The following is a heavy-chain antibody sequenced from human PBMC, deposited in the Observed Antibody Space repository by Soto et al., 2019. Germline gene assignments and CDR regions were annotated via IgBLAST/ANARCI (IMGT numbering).Heavy chain of an antibody. Sequence: EGSMRRSCAASGFNFSNHWMHWVRQRPAEGLVWVSRITSDGKSKAYAESVKGRFAISRDNAKNTLYLQLNGLTAEDTAVYYCARESGDWPLNWFDPWGQGTLVTVSS. CDR1: GFNFSNHW. V-gene: IGHV3-74*01. CDR2: ITSDGKSK. CDR3: ARESGDWPLNWFDP. J-gene: IGHJ5*02. D-gene: IGHD2-21*02.